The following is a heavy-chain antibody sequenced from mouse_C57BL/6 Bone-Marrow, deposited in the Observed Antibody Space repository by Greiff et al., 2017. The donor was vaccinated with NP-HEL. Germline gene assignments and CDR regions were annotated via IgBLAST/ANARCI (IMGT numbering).Heavy chain of an antibody. Sequence: VQLQQPGAELVKPGASVKLSCKASGYTFTSYWMHWVKQRPGQGLEWIGMIHPNSGSTNYNEKFKSKATLTVDKSSSTAYMQLSSLTSEDSAVYHCARDYDSSWFAYWGQGTLVTVSA. CDR3: ARDYDSSWFAY. D-gene: IGHD2-4*01. CDR1: GYTFTSYW. CDR2: IHPNSGST. J-gene: IGHJ3*01. V-gene: IGHV1-64*01.